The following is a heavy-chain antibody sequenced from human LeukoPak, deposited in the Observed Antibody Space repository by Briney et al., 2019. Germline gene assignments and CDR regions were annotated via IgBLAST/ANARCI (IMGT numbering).Heavy chain of an antibody. J-gene: IGHJ6*03. V-gene: IGHV3-7*01. CDR2: IKQDGSEK. Sequence: GGSLRLSCAASGFTFSSYWMSWVRQAPGKGLEWVANIKQDGSEKYYVDSVKGRFTISRDNAKNSLYLQMNSLRAEDTAVYYCARTRYYYDSSGYYYYYYYMDVWGKGTTVTISS. CDR1: GFTFSSYW. CDR3: ARTRYYYDSSGYYYYYYYMDV. D-gene: IGHD3-22*01.